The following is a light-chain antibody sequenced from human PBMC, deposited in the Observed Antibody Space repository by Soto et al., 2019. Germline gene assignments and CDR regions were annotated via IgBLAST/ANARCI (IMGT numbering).Light chain of an antibody. V-gene: IGKV2-28*01. CDR3: MQALQTPLT. J-gene: IGKJ5*01. CDR2: LGS. CDR1: QSLLHSNGYNY. Sequence: DIVMTQSPLSLPVTPGEPASISCRSSQSLLHSNGYNYFDWYLQKPGQSPQLLIYLGSSRASGVPDRFNGSGSGTDFTLKISRVEAEDVGVYYCMQALQTPLTFGQVTRLEIK.